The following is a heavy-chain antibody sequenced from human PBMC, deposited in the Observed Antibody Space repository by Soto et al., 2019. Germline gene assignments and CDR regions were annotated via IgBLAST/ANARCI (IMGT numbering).Heavy chain of an antibody. Sequence: QVQLVQSGAEVKKPGASVKVSCKASGYTFTNYGISWVRQAPGQGLEWMGWISAYNGNTKYAQKFQGRVTMTTDTSTSTAYMELRSLRSDDTAVYYCARGVGSGSYYNQYNWFDPWGQGTLVTVFS. CDR3: ARGVGSGSYYNQYNWFDP. J-gene: IGHJ5*02. V-gene: IGHV1-18*01. CDR1: GYTFTNYG. CDR2: ISAYNGNT. D-gene: IGHD3-10*01.